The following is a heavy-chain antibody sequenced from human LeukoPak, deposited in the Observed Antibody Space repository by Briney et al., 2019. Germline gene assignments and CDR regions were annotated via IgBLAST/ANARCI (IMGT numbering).Heavy chain of an antibody. CDR1: GGSISSYY. CDR2: IYYSGST. CDR3: ARVGSYYYYMDV. D-gene: IGHD3-10*01. V-gene: IGHV4-59*01. Sequence: KTSETLSLTCTVSGGSISSYYWSWIRQPPGKGLEWIGYIYYSGSTNYNPSLKSRVTISVDTSKNQFSLKLSSVTAADTAVYYCARVGSYYYYMDVWGKGTTVTISS. J-gene: IGHJ6*03.